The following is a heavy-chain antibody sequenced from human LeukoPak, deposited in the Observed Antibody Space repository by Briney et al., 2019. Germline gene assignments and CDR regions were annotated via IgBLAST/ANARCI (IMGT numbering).Heavy chain of an antibody. D-gene: IGHD2-21*01. V-gene: IGHV3-7*01. Sequence: GGSLRLSCAGSGFSFSSYWMGWVRQTPGKGLEYVANIIQDGGETHYVDSVKGRFTISRDNAKKQLYLQMNRLRGEDTAVYYCERALGDDSIGRDYAGNDYWGQGTLVIVSS. CDR1: GFSFSSYW. J-gene: IGHJ4*02. CDR2: IIQDGGET. CDR3: ERALGDDSIGRDYAGNDY.